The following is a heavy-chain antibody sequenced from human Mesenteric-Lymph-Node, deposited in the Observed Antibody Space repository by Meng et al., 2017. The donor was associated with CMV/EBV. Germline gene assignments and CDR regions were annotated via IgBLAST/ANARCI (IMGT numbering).Heavy chain of an antibody. CDR1: GYTFTSYG. V-gene: IGHV1-18*01. Sequence: ASVKVSCKASGYTFTSYGISWVRQAPGQGLEWMGWISAYNGNTNYAQKLQGRVTMTTDTSTSTAYMELRSLRSDDTAVYYCARDSLGVDSSGYSSYWGQGTLVTVSS. CDR2: ISAYNGNT. CDR3: ARDSLGVDSSGYSSY. J-gene: IGHJ4*02. D-gene: IGHD3-22*01.